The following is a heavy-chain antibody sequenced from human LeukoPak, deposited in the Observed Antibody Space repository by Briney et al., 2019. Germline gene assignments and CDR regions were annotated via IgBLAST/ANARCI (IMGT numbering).Heavy chain of an antibody. Sequence: GALRLSCAAAGFAFSSYAMSWVRRAPGKGREGGSAISCSGGSTYYADSVKGRFTISRDNSKNTLYLQMNSLRTEDTAVYYCAKKGVLSRAFDIWGQGTMVTVSS. CDR2: ISCSGGST. J-gene: IGHJ3*02. CDR1: GFAFSSYA. CDR3: AKKGVLSRAFDI. V-gene: IGHV3-23*01. D-gene: IGHD2/OR15-2a*01.